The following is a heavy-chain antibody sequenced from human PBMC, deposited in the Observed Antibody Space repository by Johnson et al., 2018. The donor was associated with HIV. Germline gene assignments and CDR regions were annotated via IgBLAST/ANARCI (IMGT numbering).Heavy chain of an antibody. D-gene: IGHD3-3*01. CDR3: ARDRVPDDAFDI. Sequence: VQLVESGGGVVQPGGSLRLSCAASGFTFSSYWMSWVRQAPGKGLEWVAVISYDGSNKYYADSVKGRFTISRDNSKNTLYLQMNSLRAEDTAVYYCARDRVPDDAFDIWGQGTMVTVSS. CDR2: ISYDGSNK. V-gene: IGHV3-30*14. J-gene: IGHJ3*02. CDR1: GFTFSSYW.